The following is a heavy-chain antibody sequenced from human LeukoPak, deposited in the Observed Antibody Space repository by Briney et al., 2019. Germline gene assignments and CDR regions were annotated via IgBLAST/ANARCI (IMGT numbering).Heavy chain of an antibody. CDR2: INSDGSST. CDR1: GFTFSSYW. CDR3: ARVPETVLTGFDTIYAFDI. V-gene: IGHV3-74*01. Sequence: GGSLRLSCAASGFTFSSYWMHWVRQAPGKGLVWVSRINSDGSSTSYADSVKGRFTISRDNAKNSLYLQMNSLRAEDTAVYYCARVPETVLTGFDTIYAFDIWGQGTMVTVSS. D-gene: IGHD3-9*01. J-gene: IGHJ3*02.